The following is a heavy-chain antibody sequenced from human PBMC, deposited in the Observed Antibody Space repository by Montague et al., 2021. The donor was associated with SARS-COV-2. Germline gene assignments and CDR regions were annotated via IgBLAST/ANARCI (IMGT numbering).Heavy chain of an antibody. CDR1: GSSISSSSYY. CDR3: ATQEDPSGWIPGPFDF. Sequence: ETLSLTCTVSGSSISSSSYYWAWIRQPPGKGLEWIGSIYYRGSTYYNPSLKSRVFISVDTSKNQLSLTLTSVTAADTAVYYCATQEDPSGWIPGPFDFWGQGTLLSVSS. D-gene: IGHD6-19*01. J-gene: IGHJ4*02. CDR2: IYYRGST. V-gene: IGHV4-39*01.